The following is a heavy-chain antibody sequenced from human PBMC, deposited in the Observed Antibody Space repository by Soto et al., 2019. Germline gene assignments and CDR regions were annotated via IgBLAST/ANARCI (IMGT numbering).Heavy chain of an antibody. CDR2: IYYSGST. J-gene: IGHJ6*02. Sequence: SETLSLTCTVSGGSISSYYWSWIRQPPGKGLEWIGYIYYSGSTNYNPSLRSRVTISVDTSKNQFSLKLSSVTAADTAVYYCARDSMVRGLSYGMDVWGQGTTVTVSS. CDR1: GGSISSYY. D-gene: IGHD3-10*01. CDR3: ARDSMVRGLSYGMDV. V-gene: IGHV4-59*01.